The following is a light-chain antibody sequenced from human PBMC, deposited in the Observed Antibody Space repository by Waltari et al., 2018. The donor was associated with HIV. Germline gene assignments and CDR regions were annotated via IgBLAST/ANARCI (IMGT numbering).Light chain of an antibody. Sequence: QSALPQPASVSGSPGQSTPISCTGTRTAVGGYKLVSWYQQPPGKAPKLMIHDVIKRPSGVSTRFSGSKSGNTASMTISGLQADDEADYYCCSYAGSSTWVFGGGTKLTVL. CDR1: RTAVGGYKL. CDR2: DVI. V-gene: IGLV2-23*02. J-gene: IGLJ3*02. CDR3: CSYAGSSTWV.